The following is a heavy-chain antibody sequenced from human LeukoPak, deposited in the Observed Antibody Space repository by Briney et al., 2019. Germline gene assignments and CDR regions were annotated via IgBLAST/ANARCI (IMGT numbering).Heavy chain of an antibody. Sequence: ASVKVSCKASGGTFSSYAISWVRQAPGQGLEWMGGIIPIFGTANYAQKFQGRVTITADESTSTAYMELSSLRSEDTAVYYCAAGARISHLWYYYYSMDVWGQGTTVTVSS. CDR1: GGTFSSYA. D-gene: IGHD3-3*02. J-gene: IGHJ6*02. CDR2: IIPIFGTA. V-gene: IGHV1-69*13. CDR3: AAGARISHLWYYYYSMDV.